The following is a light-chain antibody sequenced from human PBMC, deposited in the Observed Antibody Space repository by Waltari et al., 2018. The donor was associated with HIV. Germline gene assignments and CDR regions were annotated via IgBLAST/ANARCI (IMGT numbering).Light chain of an antibody. V-gene: IGLV3-21*02. CDR2: DSR. CDR3: QVWISPNDQLNWV. CDR1: NIGSKS. Sequence: SYVLTQPPSVSVAPGQTGRITCGGDNIGSKSVHWYQQMPGQAPVLVVYDSRDRPSGIPERSSGSNSGNTATLTISRVEAGDEDDYYCQVWISPNDQLNWVFGGGTKLTVL. J-gene: IGLJ3*02.